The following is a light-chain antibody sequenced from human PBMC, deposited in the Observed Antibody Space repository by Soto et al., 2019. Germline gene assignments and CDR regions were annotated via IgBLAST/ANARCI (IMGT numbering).Light chain of an antibody. CDR2: DAF. Sequence: EILLTQSPGTLSLSPGERATLSCKASQSVNYNRLAWYQQKPGQTPRLLLFDAFSRPGGITARCSGSGSGTAFTLTISRLEPADSAVYYCQQSGTSPYTFGQGTYVESK. V-gene: IGKV3-20*01. CDR1: QSVNYNR. J-gene: IGKJ2*01. CDR3: QQSGTSPYT.